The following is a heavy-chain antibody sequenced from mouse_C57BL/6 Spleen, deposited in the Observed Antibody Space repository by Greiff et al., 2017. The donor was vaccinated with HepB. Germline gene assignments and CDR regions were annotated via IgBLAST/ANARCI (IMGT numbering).Heavy chain of an antibody. J-gene: IGHJ1*03. CDR3: ASPYYGSSYGYFDV. CDR2: IYPGSGNT. Sequence: QVQLQQSGPELVKPGASVKISCKASGYSFTSYYIHWVKQRPGQGLEWIGWIYPGSGNTKYNEKFKGKATLTADTSSSTAYMQLSSLTSEDSAVYYCASPYYGSSYGYFDVWGTGTTVTVSS. D-gene: IGHD1-1*01. V-gene: IGHV1-66*01. CDR1: GYSFTSYY.